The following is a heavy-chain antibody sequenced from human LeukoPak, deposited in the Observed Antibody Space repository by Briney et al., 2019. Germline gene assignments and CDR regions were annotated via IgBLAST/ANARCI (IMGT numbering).Heavy chain of an antibody. V-gene: IGHV4-30-4*01. Sequence: SETLSLTCTVSGGSISSGDYYWSWIRQPPGKGLEWIGYIYYSGSTYYNPSLKSRVTISVDTSKNQFSLKLSSVTAADTAVYYCASSEVAYCGGDCYSKAFDIWGQGTMVTVSS. CDR2: IYYSGST. CDR1: GGSISSGDYY. CDR3: ASSEVAYCGGDCYSKAFDI. J-gene: IGHJ3*02. D-gene: IGHD2-21*02.